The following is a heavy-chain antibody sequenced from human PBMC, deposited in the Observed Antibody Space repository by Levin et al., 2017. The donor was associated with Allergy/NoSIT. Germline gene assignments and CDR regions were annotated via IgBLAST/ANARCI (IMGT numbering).Heavy chain of an antibody. D-gene: IGHD4-17*01. J-gene: IGHJ4*02. V-gene: IGHV4-59*11. CDR1: GGSISSHY. Sequence: PSETLSLTCTVSGGSISSHYWSWIRQPPGKGLEWIGYGSYSGNTKYNPSLQSRVTISVDTSKNLFSLKLTSVTAADTAVYYCARRNYGDYEHYFIYWGQGTLVTVSS. CDR2: GSYSGNT. CDR3: ARRNYGDYEHYFIY.